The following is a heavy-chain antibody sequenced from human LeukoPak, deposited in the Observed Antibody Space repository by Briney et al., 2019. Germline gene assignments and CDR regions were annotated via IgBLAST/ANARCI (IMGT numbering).Heavy chain of an antibody. CDR1: GYTFTGYY. J-gene: IGHJ4*02. Sequence: ASVKVSCKASGYTFTGYYMHWVRQAPGQGLEWMGWINPNSGGTNYAQKFQGRVTMTRDTSISTAYMELSRLRSDDTAVYYCARPRGIAVADTFDYWGQGTLVTVSS. CDR2: INPNSGGT. CDR3: ARPRGIAVADTFDY. D-gene: IGHD6-19*01. V-gene: IGHV1-2*02.